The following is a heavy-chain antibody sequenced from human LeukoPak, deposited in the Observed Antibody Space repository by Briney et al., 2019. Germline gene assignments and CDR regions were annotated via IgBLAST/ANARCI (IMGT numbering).Heavy chain of an antibody. CDR3: ARAPYTSGWYFAFDY. J-gene: IGHJ4*02. Sequence: GGSLRLSCADSGFTFSTYTMHWVRQAPGKGLGWVALISYEGSKQNYADSVKGRFTISRDNSQNTLYLEMSGLRTEDTAVYDCARAPYTSGWYFAFDYWGQGTLVTVSS. D-gene: IGHD6-19*01. V-gene: IGHV3-30-3*01. CDR1: GFTFSTYT. CDR2: ISYEGSKQ.